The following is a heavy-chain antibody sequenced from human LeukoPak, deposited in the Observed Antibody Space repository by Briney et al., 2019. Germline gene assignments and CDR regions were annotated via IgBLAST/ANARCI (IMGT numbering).Heavy chain of an antibody. CDR3: ARERLSEYYYGSGSYYNDAFDI. D-gene: IGHD3-10*01. J-gene: IGHJ3*02. Sequence: GGSLRLSCAVSGFRVTNDYMNWVRQAPGKGLEWVSIIYSGGSTYYADSVKGRFTISRDSSNNTLFLQMNSLRAEDTAVYYCARERLSEYYYGSGSYYNDAFDIWGQGTMVTVSS. V-gene: IGHV3-66*01. CDR2: IYSGGST. CDR1: GFRVTNDY.